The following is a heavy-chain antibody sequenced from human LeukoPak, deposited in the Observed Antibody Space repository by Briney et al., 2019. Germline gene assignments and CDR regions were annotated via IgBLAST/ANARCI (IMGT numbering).Heavy chain of an antibody. CDR2: ISGSGGST. CDR1: GFTFSSYA. D-gene: IGHD3-22*01. Sequence: PGGSLRLSCVGSGFTFSSYAMSWVRQAPGKGLEWVSAISGSGGSTYYADSAKGRFTISRDNSKNTLCLQMNSLRAEDTAVYYCAKEFYDTYDRTSFDYWGQGNLVTVSS. V-gene: IGHV3-23*01. CDR3: AKEFYDTYDRTSFDY. J-gene: IGHJ4*02.